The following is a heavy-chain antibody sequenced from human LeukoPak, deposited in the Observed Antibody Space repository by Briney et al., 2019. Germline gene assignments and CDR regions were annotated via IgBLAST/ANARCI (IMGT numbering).Heavy chain of an antibody. J-gene: IGHJ4*02. CDR3: ARGHVDIVATILDY. D-gene: IGHD5-12*01. V-gene: IGHV1-8*01. CDR2: MNPNSGNT. Sequence: GASVKVSCKASGYTFTSYDINWVRQATGQGLEWMGWMNPNSGNTGYAQKFQGRVTMTRNTSISTAYMELSSLRSEDTAVYYCARGHVDIVATILDYWGQGTLVTVSS. CDR1: GYTFTSYD.